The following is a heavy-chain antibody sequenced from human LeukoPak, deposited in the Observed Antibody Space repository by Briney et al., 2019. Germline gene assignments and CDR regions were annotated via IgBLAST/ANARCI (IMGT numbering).Heavy chain of an antibody. J-gene: IGHJ4*02. CDR1: GFTFSDHY. V-gene: IGHV3-72*01. CDR3: ARVTMTHFVFDS. Sequence: GGSLRLSCAASGFTFSDHYMDWVRQAPGKGLKWVGRVRKKANSYTTEYAASVEGRFTISRDDSENSLLLQMNSLKTEDTAVYYCARVTMTHFVFDSWGQGTPVTVSS. CDR2: VRKKANSYTT. D-gene: IGHD4/OR15-4a*01.